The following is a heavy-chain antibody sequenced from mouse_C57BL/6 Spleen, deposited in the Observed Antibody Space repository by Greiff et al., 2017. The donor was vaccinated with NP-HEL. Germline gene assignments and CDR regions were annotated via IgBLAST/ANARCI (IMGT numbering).Heavy chain of an antibody. J-gene: IGHJ2*01. Sequence: EVQGVESGGDLVKPGGSLKLSCAASGFTFSSYGMSWVRQTPDKRLEWVATISSGGSYTYYPDSVKGRFTISRDNAKNTLYLQMSSLKSEDTAMYYCARHGTTVVAYYFDYWGQGTTLSVSS. CDR1: GFTFSSYG. CDR2: ISSGGSYT. V-gene: IGHV5-6*01. D-gene: IGHD1-1*01. CDR3: ARHGTTVVAYYFDY.